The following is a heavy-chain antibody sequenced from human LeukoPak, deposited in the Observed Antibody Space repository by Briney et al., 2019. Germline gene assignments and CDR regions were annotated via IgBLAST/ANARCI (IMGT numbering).Heavy chain of an antibody. CDR1: GGSISSYY. V-gene: IGHV4-59*01. Sequence: SETLSLICTVSGGSISSYYWSWIRQPPGKGLEWIGYIYYSGSTNYNPSLTSRVTISVDTSKNQFSLKLSSVSAADTAVYYCARESMVRGVTFDYWGQGTPATVSS. J-gene: IGHJ4*02. CDR3: ARESMVRGVTFDY. CDR2: IYYSGST. D-gene: IGHD3-10*01.